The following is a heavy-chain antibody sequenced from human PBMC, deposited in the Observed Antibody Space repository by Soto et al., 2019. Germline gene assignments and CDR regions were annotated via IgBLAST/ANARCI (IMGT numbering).Heavy chain of an antibody. Sequence: SVKVSCKASGDTFSSYTISWVRQAPGQGLEWMGRIIPILGIANYAQKFQGRVTITADKSTSTAYMELSSLRSEDTAVYYCARGRYCSGGSCYSDWFDPWGQGTLVTVSS. CDR3: ARGRYCSGGSCYSDWFDP. D-gene: IGHD2-15*01. J-gene: IGHJ5*02. CDR1: GDTFSSYT. CDR2: IIPILGIA. V-gene: IGHV1-69*02.